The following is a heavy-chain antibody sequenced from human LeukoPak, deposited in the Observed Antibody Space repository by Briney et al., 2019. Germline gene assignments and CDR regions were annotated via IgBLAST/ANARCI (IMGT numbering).Heavy chain of an antibody. CDR1: GGSFSGYY. CDR2: INHSGST. D-gene: IGHD5-12*01. CDR3: ARDFGGYATAGDY. J-gene: IGHJ4*02. Sequence: SETLSLTCAVYGGSFSGYYWSWIRQPPGKGLEWIGEINHSGSTNYNPSLKSRVTISVDTSKNQFSLKLSSVTAADTAVYYCARDFGGYATAGDYWGQGTLVTVSS. V-gene: IGHV4-34*01.